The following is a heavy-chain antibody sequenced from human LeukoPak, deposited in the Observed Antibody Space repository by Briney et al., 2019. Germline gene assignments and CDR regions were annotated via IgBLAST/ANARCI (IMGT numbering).Heavy chain of an antibody. D-gene: IGHD3-10*01. CDR3: ATHRTNNYGSGQPFDF. J-gene: IGHJ4*02. V-gene: IGHV4-39*01. CDR1: GGSISGNSYY. Sequence: SETLSLTCTVSGGSISGNSYYWAWIRQPPGKGLEWIASIHYSGRTNYSPTLQSRVSISVDMSQNQFSLKVNSVTAADTAVYYCATHRTNNYGSGQPFDFWGQGTLVTASS. CDR2: IHYSGRT.